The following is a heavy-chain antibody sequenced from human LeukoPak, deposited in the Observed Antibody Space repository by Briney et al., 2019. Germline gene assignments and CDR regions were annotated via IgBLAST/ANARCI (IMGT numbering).Heavy chain of an antibody. J-gene: IGHJ3*02. CDR1: GYTFSSYG. Sequence: GASVKVSCKASGYTFSSYGISWVRQAPGQGLEWMGWIGVYSGNTNYAQKLQGRVTMTTDTSSSTAYMELRSLRSDDTAVYYCATCLIGTCPRGTFDIWGQGTMVTVSS. V-gene: IGHV1-18*01. CDR2: IGVYSGNT. CDR3: ATCLIGTCPRGTFDI. D-gene: IGHD3-9*01.